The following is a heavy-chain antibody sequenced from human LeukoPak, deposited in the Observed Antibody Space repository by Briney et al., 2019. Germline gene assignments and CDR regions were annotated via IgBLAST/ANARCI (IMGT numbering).Heavy chain of an antibody. V-gene: IGHV3-23*01. Sequence: GGSLRLSCAASGFTFRSNAMSWVRQAPGKGLEWVSGISGSGPSTDYADSVKGRFTISRDNSKNTLYLQMNSLRAEDTAVYYCARAATDYWGQGTLVTVSS. CDR3: ARAATDY. CDR1: GFTFRSNA. J-gene: IGHJ4*02. CDR2: ISGSGPST.